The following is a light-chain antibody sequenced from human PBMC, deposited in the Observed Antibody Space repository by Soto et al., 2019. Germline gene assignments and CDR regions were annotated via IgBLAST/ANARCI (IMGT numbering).Light chain of an antibody. V-gene: IGKV3-15*01. CDR2: GAS. J-gene: IGKJ2*01. CDR1: QRVSRN. CDR3: QQYGDWPPET. Sequence: EVVLTQSPATLSVSPGDRATLSCRASQRVSRNLAWYQQKPGQAPRLLIYGASTRETGVPARFSGSGSATEFTLSISSLQSEDVAVYYCQQYGDWPPETFGQGTKLEI.